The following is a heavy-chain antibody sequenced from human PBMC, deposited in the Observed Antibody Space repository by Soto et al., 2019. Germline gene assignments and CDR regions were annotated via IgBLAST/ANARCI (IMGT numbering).Heavy chain of an antibody. Sequence: QVQLVQSGAEVKKPGASVKVSCKASGYTFSRSGISWVRQAPGQGLEWMGWINGYNGNTNYTQKMQGRITMTTDTPTSTAYMELRSLRSDDTAVYYCARMGDVPYYYYGMDVWVQGTTVIVSS. CDR2: INGYNGNT. CDR1: GYTFSRSG. CDR3: ARMGDVPYYYYGMDV. D-gene: IGHD3-16*01. V-gene: IGHV1-18*01. J-gene: IGHJ6*02.